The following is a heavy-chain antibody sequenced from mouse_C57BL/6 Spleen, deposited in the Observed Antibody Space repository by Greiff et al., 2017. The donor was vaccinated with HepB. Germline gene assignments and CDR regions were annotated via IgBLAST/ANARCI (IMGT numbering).Heavy chain of an antibody. D-gene: IGHD1-1*01. J-gene: IGHJ4*01. CDR2: IYPGSGST. V-gene: IGHV1-55*01. Sequence: QVQLQQPGAELVKPGASVKMSCKASGYTFTSYWITWVKQRPGQGLEWIGDIYPGSGSTNYNEKFKSKATLTVDTSSSTAYMQLSSLTSEDSAVYYCARGAYYGSGDYAMDYWGQGTSVTVAS. CDR1: GYTFTSYW. CDR3: ARGAYYGSGDYAMDY.